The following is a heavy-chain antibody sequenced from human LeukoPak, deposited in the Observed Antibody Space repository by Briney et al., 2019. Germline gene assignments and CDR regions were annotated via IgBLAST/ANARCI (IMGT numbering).Heavy chain of an antibody. D-gene: IGHD5-18*01. CDR1: GYTFTGYY. V-gene: IGHV1-2*02. CDR2: INPNSGGT. Sequence: GASVTVSCKASGYTFTGYYMHWVQQAPGQGLEWMGWINPNSGGTNYAQKFQGRVTMTRDTSISTAYMELSRLRSDDTAVYYCARMRGYSYGYRYFDLRGRGTLVTVSS. CDR3: ARMRGYSYGYRYFDL. J-gene: IGHJ2*01.